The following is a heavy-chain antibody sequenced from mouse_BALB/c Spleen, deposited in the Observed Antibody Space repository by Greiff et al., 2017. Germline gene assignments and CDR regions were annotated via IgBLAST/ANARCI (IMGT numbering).Heavy chain of an antibody. CDR2: ISSGGSYT. V-gene: IGHV5-6-4*01. D-gene: IGHD2-1*01. Sequence: EVKVVESGGGLVKPGGSLKLSCAASGFTFSSYTMSWVRQTPEKRLEWVATISSGGSYTYYPDSVKGRFTISRDNAKNTLYLQMSSLKSEDTAMYYCTREGGNYVSWFAYWGQGTLVTVSA. J-gene: IGHJ3*01. CDR1: GFTFSSYT. CDR3: TREGGNYVSWFAY.